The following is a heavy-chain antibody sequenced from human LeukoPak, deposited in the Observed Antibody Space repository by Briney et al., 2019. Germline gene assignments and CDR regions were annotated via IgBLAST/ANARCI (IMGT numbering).Heavy chain of an antibody. CDR3: AKLGDYYGLGSYKSMNDTFDY. CDR2: ISYDGSNK. D-gene: IGHD3-10*01. Sequence: PGGSLRLSCAASGFTFSSYGMHWVRQAPGKGLEWVAVISYDGSNKYYADSVKGRFTISRDNSKNTLYLQMNSLRAEDTAVYYCAKLGDYYGLGSYKSMNDTFDYWGQGTLVTVSS. V-gene: IGHV3-30*18. J-gene: IGHJ4*02. CDR1: GFTFSSYG.